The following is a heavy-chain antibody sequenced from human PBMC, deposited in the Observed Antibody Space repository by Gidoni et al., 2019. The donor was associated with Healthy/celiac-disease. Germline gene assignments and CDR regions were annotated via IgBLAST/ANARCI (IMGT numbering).Heavy chain of an antibody. CDR2: ST. CDR3: ASAPGNHAFDI. J-gene: IGHJ3*02. D-gene: IGHD6-13*01. Sequence: STYYNPSLKSRVTISVDTSKNQLSLKLSSVTDADTAVYYCASAPGNHAFDIWGQGTMVTVSS. V-gene: IGHV4-31*02.